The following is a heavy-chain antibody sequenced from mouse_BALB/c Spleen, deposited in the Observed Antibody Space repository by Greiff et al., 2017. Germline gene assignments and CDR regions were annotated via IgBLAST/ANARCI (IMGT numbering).Heavy chain of an antibody. Sequence: QVQLQQSGAELARPGASVKLSCKASGYTFTSYWMQWVKQRPGQGLEWIGAIYPGDGDTRYTQKFKGKATLTADKSSSTAYMQLSSMASEDSAVYYCAENLAMDYWGQGTSVTVSS. CDR2: IYPGDGDT. V-gene: IGHV1-87*01. CDR1: GYTFTSYW. J-gene: IGHJ4*01. CDR3: AENLAMDY.